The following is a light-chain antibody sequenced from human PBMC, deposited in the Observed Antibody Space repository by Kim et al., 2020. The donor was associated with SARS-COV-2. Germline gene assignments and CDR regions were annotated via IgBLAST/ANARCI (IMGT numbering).Light chain of an antibody. CDR1: NIGSRN. CDR2: RDF. V-gene: IGLV3-9*01. J-gene: IGLJ2*01. Sequence: SVSVAPGQTARITCGVKNIGSRNVHWYQQKPGLAPVLVIYRDFNRPSEIPERFSGSNSGNTATLTINRAKAGDEADYYCQVWDSRVFGGGTQLTVL. CDR3: QVWDSRV.